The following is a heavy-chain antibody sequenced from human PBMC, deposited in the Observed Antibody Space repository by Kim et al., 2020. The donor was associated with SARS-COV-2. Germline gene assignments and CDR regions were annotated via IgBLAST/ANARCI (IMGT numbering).Heavy chain of an antibody. D-gene: IGHD5-18*01. CDR2: ISSSGSTI. J-gene: IGHJ6*02. CDR3: AREVEYSYGYTQFYYYYYGMDV. Sequence: GGSLRLSCAASGFTFSSYEMNWVRQAPGKGLEWVSYISSSGSTIYYADSVKGRFTISRDNAKNSLYLQMNSLRAEDTAVYYCAREVEYSYGYTQFYYYYYGMDVWGQGTTVTVSS. CDR1: GFTFSSYE. V-gene: IGHV3-48*03.